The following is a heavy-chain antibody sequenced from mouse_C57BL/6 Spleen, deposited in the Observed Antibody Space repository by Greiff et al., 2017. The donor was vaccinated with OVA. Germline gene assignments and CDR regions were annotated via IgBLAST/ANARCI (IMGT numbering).Heavy chain of an antibody. D-gene: IGHD2-3*01. CDR1: GYAFSSYW. CDR2: IYPGDGDT. Sequence: VKLQESGAELVKPGASVKISCKASGYAFSSYWMNWVKQRPGKGLEWIGQIYPGDGDTNYNGKFKGKATLTADKSSSTAYMQLSSLTSEDSAVYFCARVYDGYSDYWGQGTTLTVSS. V-gene: IGHV1-80*01. J-gene: IGHJ2*01. CDR3: ARVYDGYSDY.